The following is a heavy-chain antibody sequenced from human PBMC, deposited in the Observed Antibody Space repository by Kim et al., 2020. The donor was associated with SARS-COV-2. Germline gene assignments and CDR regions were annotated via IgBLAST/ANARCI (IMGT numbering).Heavy chain of an antibody. J-gene: IGHJ4*02. CDR3: TTELTYYYDSSGYSQGHDY. V-gene: IGHV3-15*01. D-gene: IGHD3-22*01. Sequence: GRFTISRDDSKNTLYLQMNSLKTEDTAVYYCTTELTYYYDSSGYSQGHDYWGQGTLVTVSS.